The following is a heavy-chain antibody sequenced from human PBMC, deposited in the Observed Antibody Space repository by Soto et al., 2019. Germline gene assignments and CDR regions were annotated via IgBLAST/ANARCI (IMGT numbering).Heavy chain of an antibody. CDR2: ISSSSSTI. Sequence: EVQLVESGGGLVQPGGSLRLSCAASGFTFSSYSMNWVRQAPGKGLEWVSYISSSSSTIYYADSVKGRFTISRDNAKNSLYLQMNSLRAEDTAVYYCARDDGSGSYLIDYWGQGTLVTVSS. CDR1: GFTFSSYS. D-gene: IGHD3-10*01. CDR3: ARDDGSGSYLIDY. J-gene: IGHJ4*02. V-gene: IGHV3-48*01.